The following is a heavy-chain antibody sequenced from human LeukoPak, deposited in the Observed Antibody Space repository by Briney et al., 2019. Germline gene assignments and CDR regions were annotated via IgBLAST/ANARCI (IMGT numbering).Heavy chain of an antibody. CDR1: GGSTSSYY. J-gene: IGHJ5*02. CDR2: IYYSGST. Sequence: PSETLSLTCTVSGGSTSSYYWSWIRQPPGKGLEWIGYIYYSGSTNYNPSLKSRVTISVDTSKNQFSLKLSSVTAADTAVYYCARNYYGSGSYYNWFDPWGQGTLVTVSS. D-gene: IGHD3-10*01. V-gene: IGHV4-59*08. CDR3: ARNYYGSGSYYNWFDP.